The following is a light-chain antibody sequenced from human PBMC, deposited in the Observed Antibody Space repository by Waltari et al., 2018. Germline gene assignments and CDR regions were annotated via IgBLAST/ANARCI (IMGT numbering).Light chain of an antibody. Sequence: DFQMTQSPSSLSASLGDRVTITCRASQSVLTYLNWYQQKPGKAPDLLIYGSSSLQSGVPSRFRGSGTGTDFTRTISSLQPEDSAIYYCQQSHNTPPCTFGQGTKLEFQ. CDR1: QSVLTY. CDR2: GSS. CDR3: QQSHNTPPCT. V-gene: IGKV1-39*01. J-gene: IGKJ2*02.